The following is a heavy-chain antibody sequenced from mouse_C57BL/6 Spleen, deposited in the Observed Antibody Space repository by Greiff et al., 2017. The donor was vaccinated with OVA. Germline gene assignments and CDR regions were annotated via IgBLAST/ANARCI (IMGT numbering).Heavy chain of an antibody. CDR1: GYTFTSYW. CDR3: ARFPYYGTHFAY. J-gene: IGHJ3*01. V-gene: IGHV1-64*01. Sequence: QVQLQQPGAELVKPGASVKLSCKASGYTFTSYWMHWVKQRPGQGLEWIGMIHPNSGSTNYNEKFKSKATLTVDKSSSTAYMQLSSLTSEDSAVYDCARFPYYGTHFAYWGQGTLVIVSA. D-gene: IGHD1-1*02. CDR2: IHPNSGST.